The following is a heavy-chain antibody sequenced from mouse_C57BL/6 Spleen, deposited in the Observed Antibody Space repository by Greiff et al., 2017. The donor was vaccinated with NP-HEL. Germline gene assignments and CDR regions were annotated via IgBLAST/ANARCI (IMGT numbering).Heavy chain of an antibody. D-gene: IGHD2-4*01. CDR3: VIFDYGGFAY. CDR2: IRSKSNKYAT. J-gene: IGHJ3*01. Sequence: EVKVVESGGGLVQPKGSLKLSCAASGFSFNTYAMNWVRQAPGKGLEWVARIRSKSNKYATYYADSVKDRFTISRDDSESMLYLQMNNLKTEDTAMYYCVIFDYGGFAYWGQGTLVTVSA. CDR1: GFSFNTYA. V-gene: IGHV10-1*01.